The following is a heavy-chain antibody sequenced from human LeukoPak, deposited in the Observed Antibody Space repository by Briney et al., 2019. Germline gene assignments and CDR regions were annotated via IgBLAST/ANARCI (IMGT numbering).Heavy chain of an antibody. J-gene: IGHJ6*03. D-gene: IGHD2-8*01. CDR2: IIPIFGTA. CDR1: GGTFISYA. V-gene: IGHV1-69*05. CDR3: ARVRGYCTNGVCYTGGYYYMDV. Sequence: GASVKVSCKASGGTFISYAISWVRQAPGQGLEWMRRIIPIFGTANYAQKFQGRVTITTDESTSTAYMELSSLRSEDTAVYYCARVRGYCTNGVCYTGGYYYMDVWGKGTTVTVSS.